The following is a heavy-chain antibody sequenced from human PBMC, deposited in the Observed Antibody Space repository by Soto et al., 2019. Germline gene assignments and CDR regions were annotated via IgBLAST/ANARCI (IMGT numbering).Heavy chain of an antibody. CDR2: IYWDDDK. CDR1: GFSLSTSGVG. CDR3: AHIESNYGRYYYYYYMDV. Sequence: SGPTLVNPTQTLTLTCTFSGFSLSTSGVGVGWIRQPPGKALEWLALIYWDDDKRYSPSLKSRLTITKDTSKNQVVLTMTNMDPVDTATYYCAHIESNYGRYYYYYYMDVWGKGTTVTVSS. V-gene: IGHV2-5*02. D-gene: IGHD3-10*01. J-gene: IGHJ6*03.